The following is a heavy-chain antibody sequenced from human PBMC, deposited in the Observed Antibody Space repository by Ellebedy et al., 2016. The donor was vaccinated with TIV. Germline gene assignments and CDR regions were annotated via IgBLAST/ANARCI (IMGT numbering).Heavy chain of an antibody. V-gene: IGHV3-23*01. D-gene: IGHD3-10*01. J-gene: IGHJ4*02. CDR3: ARDRGMVRGEFDY. CDR2: ISGSGDTT. Sequence: GGSLRLSCAASGFTFDTDAMTWVRQAPGKGLEWVSGISGSGDTTYYADSVKGRFTISRDSSKYTLYLQMNSLRAKDTAVYYCARDRGMVRGEFDYWGQGTLVTVSS. CDR1: GFTFDTDA.